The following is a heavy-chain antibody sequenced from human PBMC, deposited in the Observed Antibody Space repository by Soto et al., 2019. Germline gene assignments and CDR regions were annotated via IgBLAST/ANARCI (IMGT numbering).Heavy chain of an antibody. Sequence: SETLSLTCTVSGASISSGDYFWSWIRQSPGKGLQWIGYIYDSGSSYYNPSLKSRVTMSVDTSKNQFSLKLSSVTAADTAVYYCAREKGYTSGPKNFDYWGQGTLVTVSS. CDR3: AREKGYTSGPKNFDY. CDR1: GASISSGDYF. J-gene: IGHJ4*02. D-gene: IGHD5-12*01. V-gene: IGHV4-30-4*01. CDR2: IYDSGSS.